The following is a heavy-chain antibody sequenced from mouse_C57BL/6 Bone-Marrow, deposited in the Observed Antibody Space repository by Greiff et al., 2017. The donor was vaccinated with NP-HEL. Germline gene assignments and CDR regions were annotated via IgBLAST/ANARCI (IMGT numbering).Heavy chain of an antibody. CDR2: INSDGGST. V-gene: IGHV5-2*01. CDR1: EYEFPSHD. CDR3: ARRLSWEKVFAY. D-gene: IGHD4-1*01. Sequence: EVKLMESGGGLVQPGESLKLSCESNEYEFPSHDMSWVRKTPEKRLELVAAINSDGGSTYYPDTMERRFIISRDNTKKTLYLQMSSLRSEDTALYYCARRLSWEKVFAYWGQGTLVTVSA. J-gene: IGHJ3*01.